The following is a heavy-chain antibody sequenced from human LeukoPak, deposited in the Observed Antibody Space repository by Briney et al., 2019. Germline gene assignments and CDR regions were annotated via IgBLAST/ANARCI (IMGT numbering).Heavy chain of an antibody. CDR3: TRGEVTIDY. Sequence: PGGSLRLSCAASGFTFSSYAMSWFRQAPGKGLEWVGFIRSKAYGGTTEYAASVKGRFTISRDDSKSIAYLQMNSLKTEDTAVYYCTRGEVTIDYWGQGTLVTVSS. D-gene: IGHD3-10*01. CDR2: IRSKAYGGTT. CDR1: GFTFSSYA. V-gene: IGHV3-49*03. J-gene: IGHJ4*02.